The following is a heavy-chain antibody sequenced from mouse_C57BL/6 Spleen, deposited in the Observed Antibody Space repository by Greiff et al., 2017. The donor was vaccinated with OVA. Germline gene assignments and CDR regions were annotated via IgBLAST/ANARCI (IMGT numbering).Heavy chain of an antibody. Sequence: EVTLVESGGGLVKPGGSLKLSCAASGFTFSSYAMSWVRQTPEKRLEWVATISDGGSYTYYPDNVKGRFTISRDNAKNNLYLQMSHLKSEDTAMYYCARGGSTVVATGPFAYWGQGTLVTVSA. D-gene: IGHD1-1*01. CDR1: GFTFSSYA. CDR2: ISDGGSYT. J-gene: IGHJ3*01. CDR3: ARGGSTVVATGPFAY. V-gene: IGHV5-4*03.